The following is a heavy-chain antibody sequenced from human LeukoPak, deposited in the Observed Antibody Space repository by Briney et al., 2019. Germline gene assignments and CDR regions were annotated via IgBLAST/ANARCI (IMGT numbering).Heavy chain of an antibody. V-gene: IGHV3-53*01. CDR2: IYGGGST. J-gene: IGHJ4*02. D-gene: IGHD6-13*01. Sequence: PGGSLRLSCAASGFTVSSNYMSWVRQAPGKGLEWVSVIYGGGSTYYADPVKGRFTISRDNSKNTLYLQMNSLRAEDTAVYYCARVGVEGSWYFKFDYWGQGTLVTVSS. CDR3: ARVGVEGSWYFKFDY. CDR1: GFTVSSNY.